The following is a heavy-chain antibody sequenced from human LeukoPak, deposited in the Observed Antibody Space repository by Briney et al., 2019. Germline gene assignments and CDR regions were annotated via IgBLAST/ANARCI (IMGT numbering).Heavy chain of an antibody. CDR2: IKQDGSEK. CDR3: ARASDIYAMDV. J-gene: IGHJ6*02. CDR1: GFTFSNYW. D-gene: IGHD3-9*01. V-gene: IGHV3-7*01. Sequence: GGSLRLSCAASGFTFSNYWMNWVRQAPGKGLEWVANIKQDGSEKYYVDSVKGRFTISRDNAKNSLYLQINSLKAEDTAVYYCARASDIYAMDVWGQGTTVTVSS.